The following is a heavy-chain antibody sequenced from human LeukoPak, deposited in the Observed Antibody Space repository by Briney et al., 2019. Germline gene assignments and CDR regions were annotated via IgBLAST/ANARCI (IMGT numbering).Heavy chain of an antibody. Sequence: ASVKVSCKASGYTFTGYYMHWVRQAPGQGLEWMGGIIPIFGTANYAQKFQGRVTITADESTSTAYMELSSLRSEDTAVYYCARLGVPAGFDYWGQGTLVTVSS. CDR3: ARLGVPAGFDY. CDR1: GYTFTGYY. V-gene: IGHV1-69*13. CDR2: IIPIFGTA. D-gene: IGHD2-2*01. J-gene: IGHJ4*02.